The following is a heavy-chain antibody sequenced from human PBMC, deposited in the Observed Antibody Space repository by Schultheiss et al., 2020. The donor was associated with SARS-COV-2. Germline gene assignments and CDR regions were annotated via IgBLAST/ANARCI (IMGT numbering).Heavy chain of an antibody. V-gene: IGHV4-39*07. CDR3: AGGIAVDDY. CDR1: GGSISSSSYY. D-gene: IGHD6-19*01. Sequence: SQTLSLTCTVSGGSISSSSYYWGWIRQPPGKGLEWIGSIYYSGSTYYNPSLKSRVTISVDTSKNQFSLKLSSVTAADTVVYYCAGGIAVDDYWGQGTLVTVSS. CDR2: IYYSGST. J-gene: IGHJ4*02.